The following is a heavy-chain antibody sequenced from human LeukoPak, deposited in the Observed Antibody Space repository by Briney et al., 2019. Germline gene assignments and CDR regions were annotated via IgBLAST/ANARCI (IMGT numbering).Heavy chain of an antibody. CDR2: ISAYNGNT. D-gene: IGHD3-22*01. CDR3: ARDLVYDSSGYKSSYYYGMDV. J-gene: IGHJ6*02. Sequence: ASVKVSCKASGYTFTSYGISWVRQAPGQGLEWMGWISAYNGNTNYAQKFQGRVTITADKSTCTAYMELSSLRSEDTAVYYCARDLVYDSSGYKSSYYYGMDVWGQGTTVTVSS. V-gene: IGHV1-18*01. CDR1: GYTFTSYG.